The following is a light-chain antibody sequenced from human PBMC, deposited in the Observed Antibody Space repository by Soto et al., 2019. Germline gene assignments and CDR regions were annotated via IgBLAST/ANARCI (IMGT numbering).Light chain of an antibody. Sequence: ETVMTHSPATLYVCPGGEATPSCRASQSISDTLAWYQQKPGQAPRLLIHGASTRATGFPARFSGSVSGTDFTLTISSLQSEDFAIYYCQQYNNWPWTFGQGTKVDIK. V-gene: IGKV3-15*01. CDR3: QQYNNWPWT. CDR1: QSISDT. J-gene: IGKJ1*01. CDR2: GAS.